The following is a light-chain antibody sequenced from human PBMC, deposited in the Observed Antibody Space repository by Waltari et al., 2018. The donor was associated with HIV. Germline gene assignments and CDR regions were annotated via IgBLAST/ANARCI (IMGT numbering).Light chain of an antibody. Sequence: QSALAQPRSVSGSPGQSVTISCTGTSSDVGGYNYVSWFQHHPGKAPKLIIYHVTKRPSAVPDRFSASKSGNTASLTISGLQAEDEAEYYCCSNAARATYVFGTGTQVTVL. CDR2: HVT. CDR3: CSNAARATYV. J-gene: IGLJ1*01. CDR1: SSDVGGYNY. V-gene: IGLV2-11*01.